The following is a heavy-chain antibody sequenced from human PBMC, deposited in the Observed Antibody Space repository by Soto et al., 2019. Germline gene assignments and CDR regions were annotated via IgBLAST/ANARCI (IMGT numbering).Heavy chain of an antibody. V-gene: IGHV3-30*03. J-gene: IGHJ4*02. D-gene: IGHD2-2*01. Sequence: QVQLVESGGGVVQPGRSLRLSCAASGFTFSSYGMHWVRQAPGKGLEWVAVISYDGSNKYYADSVKGRFTISRDNSKNTLYLQMNSLRAEDTAVYYCATRARMPKFDYWSQGTLVTVSS. CDR2: ISYDGSNK. CDR3: ATRARMPKFDY. CDR1: GFTFSSYG.